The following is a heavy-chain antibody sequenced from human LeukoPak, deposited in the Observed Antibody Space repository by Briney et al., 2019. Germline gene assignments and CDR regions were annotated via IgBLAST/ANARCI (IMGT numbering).Heavy chain of an antibody. CDR3: ARGRRLDAFDI. V-gene: IGHV1-8*01. CDR1: GYTLTRYD. Sequence: ASVNVSCKASGYTLTRYDINWVRQATGQGLEWMGWMNPNSGNTGYAQKFQGRVTMTRNTSISTAYMELSSLRSEDTAVYYCARGRRLDAFDIWGQGTMVTVSS. J-gene: IGHJ3*02. CDR2: MNPNSGNT.